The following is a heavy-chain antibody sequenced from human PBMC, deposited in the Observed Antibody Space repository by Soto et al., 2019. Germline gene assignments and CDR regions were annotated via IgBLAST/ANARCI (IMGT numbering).Heavy chain of an antibody. CDR1: GGTFSSYA. CDR2: IIPIFGTA. V-gene: IGHV1-69*13. Sequence: SVKVSCKASGGTFSSYAISWVRQAPGQGLEWMGGIIPIFGTANYAQKFQGRVTITADESTSTAYMELRSLRSDDTAVYYCARDLPYSSSWYWFDPWGQGTLVTVSS. CDR3: ARDLPYSSSWYWFDP. D-gene: IGHD6-13*01. J-gene: IGHJ5*02.